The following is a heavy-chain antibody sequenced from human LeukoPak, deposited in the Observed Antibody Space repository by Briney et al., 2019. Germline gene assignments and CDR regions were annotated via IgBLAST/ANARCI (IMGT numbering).Heavy chain of an antibody. Sequence: GGSLRLSSAASGFTFSSFGMHWVRQAPGKGLEWVAVISYIGSNKYYAGSVKGRFTISRDNSKNTLYLQMNSLRAEDTAVYYCAKDLGVGAAGSSYFGMDVWGQGITVTVSS. CDR2: ISYIGSNK. V-gene: IGHV3-30*18. CDR1: GFTFSSFG. CDR3: AKDLGVGAAGSSYFGMDV. J-gene: IGHJ6*02. D-gene: IGHD3-10*01.